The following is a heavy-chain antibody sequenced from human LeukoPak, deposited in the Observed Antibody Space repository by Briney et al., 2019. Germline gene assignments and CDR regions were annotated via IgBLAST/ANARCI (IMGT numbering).Heavy chain of an antibody. Sequence: SETLSLTCTVSGGSISSSSYYWGWIRQPPGKGLEWIGSIHYSGSTNYNPSLKSRVTISVDTSKNQFSLKLSSVTAADTAVYYCARGRRQLVRSWGYWGQGTLVTVSS. J-gene: IGHJ4*02. CDR2: IHYSGST. CDR1: GGSISSSSYY. D-gene: IGHD6-13*01. CDR3: ARGRRQLVRSWGY. V-gene: IGHV4-39*07.